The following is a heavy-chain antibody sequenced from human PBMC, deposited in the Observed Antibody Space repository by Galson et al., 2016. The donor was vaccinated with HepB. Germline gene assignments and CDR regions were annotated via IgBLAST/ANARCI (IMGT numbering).Heavy chain of an antibody. V-gene: IGHV3-53*04. J-gene: IGHJ6*02. CDR2: IYSGGSR. D-gene: IGHD5-18*01. Sequence: SLRLSCAASGLTVSANYMSWVRQAPGKGLEWVSVIYSGGSRYYADFVKGRFTISRHNSNNTLYLQMNSLRPEDTAVYFCAIPRGYRYSMDVRGQGTTVTVSS. CDR1: GLTVSANY. CDR3: AIPRGYRYSMDV.